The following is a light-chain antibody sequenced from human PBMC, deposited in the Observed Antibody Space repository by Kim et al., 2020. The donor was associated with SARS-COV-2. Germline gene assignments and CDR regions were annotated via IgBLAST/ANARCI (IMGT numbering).Light chain of an antibody. V-gene: IGLV2-14*03. CDR3: SSYRSSSTHVV. CDR2: DIN. J-gene: IGLJ2*01. CDR1: SSAIGGYNY. Sequence: SITNSSTGTSSAIGGYNYVSWYQHHPDKAPKLMIYDINKRPSAVSIRFSASTSGNTPSLPISGLHAEDEADYYCSSYRSSSTHVVFGGGTQLTVL.